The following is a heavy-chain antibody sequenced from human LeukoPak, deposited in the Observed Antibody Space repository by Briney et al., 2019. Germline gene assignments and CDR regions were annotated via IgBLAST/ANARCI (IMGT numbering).Heavy chain of an antibody. CDR3: ARDSPQALAILHAFDV. V-gene: IGHV3-48*01. Sequence: GGSLRLSCAASGFTFSSYTMNWVRQAPGKGLEWVSKISSSSSTIYYADSVKGRFTISRDNAKNSLYLQMNSLRAEDTAVYYCARDSPQALAILHAFDVWGHGTMVTVSS. D-gene: IGHD5-12*01. CDR1: GFTFSSYT. CDR2: ISSSSSTI. J-gene: IGHJ3*01.